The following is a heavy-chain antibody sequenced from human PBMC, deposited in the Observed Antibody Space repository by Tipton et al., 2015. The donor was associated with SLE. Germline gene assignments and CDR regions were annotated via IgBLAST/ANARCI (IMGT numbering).Heavy chain of an antibody. D-gene: IGHD1-26*01. Sequence: TLSLTCTVSGGSLSSYYWSWIRQPAGKGLEWIGRIYASGSTEYNPSLKSRVTISVDPSKNQFSLRLTSLTAADTAVYYCARVRVGGRYHDGFDIWGQGTMVTVSS. CDR2: IYASGST. CDR1: GGSLSSYY. V-gene: IGHV4-4*07. J-gene: IGHJ3*02. CDR3: ARVRVGGRYHDGFDI.